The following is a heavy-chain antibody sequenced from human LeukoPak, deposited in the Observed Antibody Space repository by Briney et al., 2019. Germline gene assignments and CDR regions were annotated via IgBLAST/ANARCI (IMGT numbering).Heavy chain of an antibody. V-gene: IGHV3-15*01. CDR3: TRVPRIQLWGPLGY. D-gene: IGHD5-18*01. Sequence: GGSLRLSCAASGFTFSNAWMSWVRQAPGKGLEWVGRIKSKTDGGTTEYAASVKGRFTISRDDSKSIAYLQMNSLKTEDTAVYYCTRVPRIQLWGPLGYWGQGTLVTVSS. J-gene: IGHJ4*02. CDR2: IKSKTDGGTT. CDR1: GFTFSNAW.